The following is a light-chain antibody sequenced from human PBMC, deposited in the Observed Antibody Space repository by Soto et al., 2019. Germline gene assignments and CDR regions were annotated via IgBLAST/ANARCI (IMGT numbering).Light chain of an antibody. J-gene: IGKJ1*01. CDR2: GAS. CDR1: QSVSSSY. Sequence: ESVLTQSPGTLSLSPGEKATLSCRASQSVSSSYLAWYQHKPGQAPRLLIYGASSRATVIPDRFSGSGSGTDFNLTVSRLEPEDFAVYYCQQCGSSSWTFGQGTKVEIK. CDR3: QQCGSSSWT. V-gene: IGKV3-20*01.